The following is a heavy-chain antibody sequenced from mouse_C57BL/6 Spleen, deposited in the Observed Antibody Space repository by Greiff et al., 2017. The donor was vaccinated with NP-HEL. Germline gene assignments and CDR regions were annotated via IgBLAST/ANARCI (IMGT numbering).Heavy chain of an antibody. CDR1: GYSITSGYY. Sequence: EVKLQESGPGLVKPSQSLSLTCSVTGYSITSGYYWNWIRQFPGNKLEWMGYISYDGSNNYNPSLKNRISITRDTSKNQFFLKLNSVTTEDTATYYCASEYGSQYYFDYWGQGTTLTVSS. D-gene: IGHD1-1*01. CDR2: ISYDGSN. CDR3: ASEYGSQYYFDY. V-gene: IGHV3-6*01. J-gene: IGHJ2*01.